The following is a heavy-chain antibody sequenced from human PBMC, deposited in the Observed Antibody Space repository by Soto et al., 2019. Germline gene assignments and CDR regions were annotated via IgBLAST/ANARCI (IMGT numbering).Heavy chain of an antibody. CDR2: IYSGGST. CDR1: GFTVSSNY. V-gene: IGHV3-53*01. Sequence: GGSLRLSCAASGFTVSSNYMSWVRQAPGKGLEWVSVIYSGGSTYYADSVKGRFTISRDNSKNTLYLQMNSLRAEDTAVYYCASARGYYDTSGYSGYYFDYWGQGALVTVSS. D-gene: IGHD3-22*01. CDR3: ASARGYYDTSGYSGYYFDY. J-gene: IGHJ4*02.